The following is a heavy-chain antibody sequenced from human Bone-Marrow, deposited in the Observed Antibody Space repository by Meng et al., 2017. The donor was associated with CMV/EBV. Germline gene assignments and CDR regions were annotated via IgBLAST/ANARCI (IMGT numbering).Heavy chain of an antibody. Sequence: ASVKVSCKASGYTFTGYYMHWVRQAPGQGLEWMGWINPNSGGTNYAQKFQGRVTMTRDTSISTAYMELSRLRSDDTAVYYCARDRRLGYSSSSFDPWGQGTLVTVSS. CDR3: ARDRRLGYSSSSFDP. CDR2: INPNSGGT. V-gene: IGHV1-2*02. D-gene: IGHD6-13*01. J-gene: IGHJ5*02. CDR1: GYTFTGYY.